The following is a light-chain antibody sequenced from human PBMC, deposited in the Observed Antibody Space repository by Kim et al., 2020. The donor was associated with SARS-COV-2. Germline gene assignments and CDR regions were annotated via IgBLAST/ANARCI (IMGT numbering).Light chain of an antibody. CDR1: KLGDKY. CDR3: QAWDSSTHNYV. CDR2: QDN. Sequence: SYELTQPPSVSVSPGQTASITCSGYKLGDKYVSWYHQKPGQSPVVVIYQDNQRPSGIPERFSGSNSGNTATLTISGTQAMDEADYYCQAWDSSTHNYVFGTGTKVNVL. J-gene: IGLJ1*01. V-gene: IGLV3-1*01.